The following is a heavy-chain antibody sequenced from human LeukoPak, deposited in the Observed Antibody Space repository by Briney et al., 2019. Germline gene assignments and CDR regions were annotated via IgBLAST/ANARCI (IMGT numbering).Heavy chain of an antibody. J-gene: IGHJ4*02. CDR1: GFTFSSYG. CDR3: ARDQGYSSGWYGGVLVH. Sequence: PGRSLRLSCAASGFTFSSYGMHWVRQAPGKGLEWVASIWYDGSNKYYADSVKGRFTISRDNSKNTLYLQMNSLRAEDTAVYYCARDQGYSSGWYGGVLVHWGQGTLVTVSS. CDR2: IWYDGSNK. D-gene: IGHD6-19*01. V-gene: IGHV3-30*19.